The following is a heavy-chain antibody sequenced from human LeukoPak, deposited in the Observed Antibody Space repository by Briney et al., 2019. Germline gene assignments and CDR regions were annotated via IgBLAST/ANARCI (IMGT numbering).Heavy chain of an antibody. V-gene: IGHV4-31*03. Sequence: SQTLSLTCTVSGGSISSGGYSWSWLRQHPGKGLEWIGYIYYSGSTYYNPSLKSRVTISVDTSKNQFSLKLSSVTAADTAVYYCARVDDYYGSGSYGYWGQGTLVTVSS. J-gene: IGHJ4*02. CDR2: IYYSGST. D-gene: IGHD3-10*01. CDR1: GGSISSGGYS. CDR3: ARVDDYYGSGSYGY.